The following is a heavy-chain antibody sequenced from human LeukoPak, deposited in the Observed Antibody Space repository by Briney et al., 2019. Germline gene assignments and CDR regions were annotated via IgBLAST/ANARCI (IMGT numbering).Heavy chain of an antibody. CDR2: IYHSGKS. J-gene: IGHJ3*01. CDR1: GYSINNNYY. CDR3: ARHRD. D-gene: IGHD3-16*02. Sequence: SETLSLTCTVSGYSINNNYYWDWVRQPPGKGLEWIASIYHSGKSYYNPALKSRVTISVDTSKNQFSLKLSSVTAADTAVYYCARHRDWGQGTMVTVSS. V-gene: IGHV4-38-2*02.